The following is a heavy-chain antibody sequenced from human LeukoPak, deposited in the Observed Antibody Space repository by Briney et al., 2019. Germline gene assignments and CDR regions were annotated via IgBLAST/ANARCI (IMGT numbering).Heavy chain of an antibody. CDR1: EFTFYNYW. CDR3: ARGLDYGDYSGY. CDR2: ISSSSSTI. V-gene: IGHV3-48*01. D-gene: IGHD4-17*01. Sequence: GGSLRLSCAASEFTFYNYWMSWVRQAPGKGLEWVSYISSSSSTIYYADSVKGRFTISRDNAKNSPYLQMNSLRAEDTAVYYCARGLDYGDYSGYWGQGTLVTVSS. J-gene: IGHJ4*02.